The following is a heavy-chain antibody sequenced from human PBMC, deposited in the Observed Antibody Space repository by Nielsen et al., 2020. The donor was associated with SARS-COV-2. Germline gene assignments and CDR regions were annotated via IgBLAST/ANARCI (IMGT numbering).Heavy chain of an antibody. D-gene: IGHD6-13*01. V-gene: IGHV3-48*01. CDR3: ARSPFHRSSWYGMDV. J-gene: IGHJ6*02. CDR1: GFTFSRHA. CDR2: IGAGGDNI. Sequence: GESLKTSCAASGFTFSRHAMNRVRQAPGKGPEWVSIIGAGGDNIYYADPVKGRFTISRDNVKNSLYLQLSSLSAEDTAVYYCARSPFHRSSWYGMDVWGQGTTVTVSS.